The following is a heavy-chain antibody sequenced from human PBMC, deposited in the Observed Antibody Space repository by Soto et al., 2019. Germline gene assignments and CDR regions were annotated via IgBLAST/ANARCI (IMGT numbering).Heavy chain of an antibody. J-gene: IGHJ4*02. CDR3: ARWGTTGGLDV. CDR2: TSYDGSHK. Sequence: QVQLVESGGGVVQPGASLRLSCVGSGFTFRSYVIHWVRQAPGKGLEWVALTSYDGSHKYYDDSVKGRFTISRENSRNTVYLHMDSLRLEDTALYYFARWGTTGGLDVWGQGTLVSVSS. CDR1: GFTFRSYV. D-gene: IGHD3-16*01. V-gene: IGHV3-30*19.